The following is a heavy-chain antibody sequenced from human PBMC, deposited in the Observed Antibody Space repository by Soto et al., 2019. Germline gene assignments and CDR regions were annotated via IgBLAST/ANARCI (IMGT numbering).Heavy chain of an antibody. CDR1: GYTFPSYA. J-gene: IGHJ4*02. V-gene: IGHV1-3*01. D-gene: IGHD3-10*01. CDR2: INAGNGNT. CDR3: ARVDRGVFYFDY. Sequence: ASVKVSCKASGYTFPSYAMHWLRLAPGQRLEWMGWINAGNGNTKYSQKFQGRVTITRDTSASTAYMELSSLRSEDTAVYYCARVDRGVFYFDYWGQGTLVTVSS.